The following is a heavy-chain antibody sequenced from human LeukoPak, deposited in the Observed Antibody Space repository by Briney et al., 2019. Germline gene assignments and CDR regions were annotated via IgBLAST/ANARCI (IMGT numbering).Heavy chain of an antibody. J-gene: IGHJ5*02. CDR1: GGSFSGYY. V-gene: IGHV4-34*01. CDR3: AKGWTTGTTGFSWFDP. D-gene: IGHD1-7*01. Sequence: PSETLSLTCAVYGGSFSGYYWSWIRHPPGKGLEWIGEINHSGSTDYSPSLKSQVTISVDTSKNQFSLQLSSVTAADTDVYYCAKGWTTGTTGFSWFDPWGQGTLVTVSS. CDR2: INHSGST.